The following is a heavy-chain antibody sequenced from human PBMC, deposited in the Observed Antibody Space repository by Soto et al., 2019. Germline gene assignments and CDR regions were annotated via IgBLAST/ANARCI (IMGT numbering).Heavy chain of an antibody. J-gene: IGHJ4*02. CDR1: GGSISSYY. D-gene: IGHD3-10*01. Sequence: SETLSLTCTVSGGSISSYYWSWIRQPPGKGLEWIGYIYNSGSTNYNPSLKSRVTISVDTSKNQFSLKLSSVTAADTAVYYCARRGPGTYFDYWGQGTLVTVSS. CDR2: IYNSGST. V-gene: IGHV4-59*01. CDR3: ARRGPGTYFDY.